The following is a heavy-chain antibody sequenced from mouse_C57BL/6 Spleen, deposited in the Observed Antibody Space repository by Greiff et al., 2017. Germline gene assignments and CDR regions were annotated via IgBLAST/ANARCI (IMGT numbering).Heavy chain of an antibody. CDR3: ARKALEYYYGSSWYFDV. J-gene: IGHJ1*03. CDR1: GYTFTSYG. CDR2: IYPRSGNT. V-gene: IGHV1-81*01. D-gene: IGHD1-1*01. Sequence: QVQLQQSGAELARPGASVKLSCKASGYTFTSYGISWVKQRTGQGLEWIGEIYPRSGNTYYNEKFKGKATLTADKSSSTAYMELRSLTSEDSAVXFCARKALEYYYGSSWYFDVWGTGTTVTVSS.